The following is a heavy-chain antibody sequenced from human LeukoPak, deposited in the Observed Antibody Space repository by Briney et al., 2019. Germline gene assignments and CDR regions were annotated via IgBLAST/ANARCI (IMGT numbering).Heavy chain of an antibody. J-gene: IGHJ6*02. D-gene: IGHD6-13*01. CDR2: IKQDGSEK. CDR1: GFTFSSYW. CDR3: ARAYSSSWYDTRGYYGMDV. Sequence: GGSLRLSCAASGFTFSSYWMSWVRQAPGKGLEWVANIKQDGSEKYYVDSVKGRFTISRDNAKNSLYLQMNSLRAEDTAVYYCARAYSSSWYDTRGYYGMDVWGQGTTVTVSS. V-gene: IGHV3-7*04.